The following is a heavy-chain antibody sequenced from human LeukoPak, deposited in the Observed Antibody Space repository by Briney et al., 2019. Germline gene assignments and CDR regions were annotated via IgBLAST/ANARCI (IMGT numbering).Heavy chain of an antibody. D-gene: IGHD6-13*01. J-gene: IGHJ4*02. CDR2: IYYSGST. CDR1: GGSISSYY. Sequence: SETLSLTCTVSGGSISSYYWSWIRQPPGKGLEWIGYIYYSGSTNYNPSLKSRVTISVDTSKNQFSLKLSSVTAADTAVYYCAREDSSSRSVYWGQGTLVTVSS. V-gene: IGHV4-59*12. CDR3: AREDSSSRSVY.